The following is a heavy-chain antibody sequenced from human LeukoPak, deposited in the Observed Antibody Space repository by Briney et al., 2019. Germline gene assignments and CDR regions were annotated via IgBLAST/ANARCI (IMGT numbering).Heavy chain of an antibody. J-gene: IGHJ2*01. D-gene: IGHD2-2*02. CDR2: IYYSGST. CDR3: ARRLGCYKCYFDL. CDR1: GGSISSYY. Sequence: SETLSLTCTVSGGSISSYYWSWVRQPPGKGLEWIGYIYYSGSTNYNPSLKSRVTISVDTSKNHFSLKLSSVTAADTAVYYCARRLGCYKCYFDLWGRGTLVTVSS. V-gene: IGHV4-59*01.